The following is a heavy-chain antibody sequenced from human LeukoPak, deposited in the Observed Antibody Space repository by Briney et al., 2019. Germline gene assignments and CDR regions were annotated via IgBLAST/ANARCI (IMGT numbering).Heavy chain of an antibody. D-gene: IGHD2-8*02. CDR2: IKSDGSST. J-gene: IGHJ4*02. Sequence: PGGSLRLSCAASGFTFSSYWMHWVRQAPGKGLVWGSRIKSDGSSTSYADSVKGRFTISRDNAKNTLYLQMNSLRAEDTAVYYCARDQLYCTGGTCYFDYWGQGTLVTVSS. CDR3: ARDQLYCTGGTCYFDY. V-gene: IGHV3-74*01. CDR1: GFTFSSYW.